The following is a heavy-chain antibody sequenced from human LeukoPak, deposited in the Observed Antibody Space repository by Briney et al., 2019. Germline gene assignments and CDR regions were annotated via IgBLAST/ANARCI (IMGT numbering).Heavy chain of an antibody. CDR3: ARGAAEWFAFDI. CDR1: GGSISSGDYY. V-gene: IGHV4-30-4*01. D-gene: IGHD3-10*01. Sequence: SETLSLTCTVSGGSISSGDYYWSWIRKPPGNGLEWIGYIYYSGSTYYNPSLKSRVTISVDTSKNQFSLKLSSVTAADTAVYYCARGAAEWFAFDIWGQGTMVTVSS. CDR2: IYYSGST. J-gene: IGHJ3*02.